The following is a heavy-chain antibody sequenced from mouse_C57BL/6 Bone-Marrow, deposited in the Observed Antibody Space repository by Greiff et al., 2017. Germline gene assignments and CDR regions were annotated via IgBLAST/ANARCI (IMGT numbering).Heavy chain of an antibody. V-gene: IGHV6-3*01. CDR3: TVTTVVATYWYFDV. CDR1: GFTFSNYW. J-gene: IGHJ1*03. D-gene: IGHD1-1*01. Sequence: EVQWVESGGGLVQPGGSMKLSCVASGFTFSNYWMNWVRQSPEKGLEWVAQIRLKSDNYATHYAESVKGRFTISRDDSKSSVYLQMNNLRAEDTGIYYCTVTTVVATYWYFDVWGTGTTVTVSS. CDR2: IRLKSDNYAT.